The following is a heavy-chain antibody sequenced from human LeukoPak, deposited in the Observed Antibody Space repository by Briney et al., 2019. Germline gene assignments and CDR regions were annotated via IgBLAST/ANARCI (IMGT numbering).Heavy chain of an antibody. D-gene: IGHD3-3*02. CDR3: AKFKDVISGYRYFDY. V-gene: IGHV3-23*01. CDR1: GFTFSNYV. CDR2: ISGSGGGT. Sequence: GGSLRLSCAASGFTFSNYVMTWIRQAPGEGLEWVSTISGSGGGTYYTDSVKGRFTISRDNSNNTLYLQMNSLRAEDTAVYYCAKFKDVISGYRYFDYWGQGTLVTVSS. J-gene: IGHJ4*02.